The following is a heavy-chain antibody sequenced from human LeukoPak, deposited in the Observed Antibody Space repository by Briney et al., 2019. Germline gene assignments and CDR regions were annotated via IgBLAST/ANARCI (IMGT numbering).Heavy chain of an antibody. CDR3: ARLYSGSYYSDP. V-gene: IGHV1-2*02. D-gene: IGHD1-26*01. J-gene: IGHJ5*02. CDR1: GYTFTGYY. CDR2: INPNSGGT. Sequence: ASVKVSCKASGYTFTGYYMHWVRQAPGQGLEWMGWINPNSGGTNYAQKLQGRVTMTRDTSISTAYMELSRLRSDDTAVYYCARLYSGSYYSDPWGQGTLVTVSS.